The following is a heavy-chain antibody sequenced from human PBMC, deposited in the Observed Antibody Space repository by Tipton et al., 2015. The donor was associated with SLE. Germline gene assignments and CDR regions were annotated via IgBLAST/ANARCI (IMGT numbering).Heavy chain of an antibody. Sequence: TLSLTCTVSGGSISSGECYWSWIRRPPGKGLEWIGYIYNSENTYNNPSLKSRLTISVDTSRNQFSLKLSSVTAADTAVYYCARDPSDTSGFYTYSFDLWGQGTPVTVSS. CDR1: GGSISSGECY. CDR2: IYNSENT. V-gene: IGHV4-30-4*01. J-gene: IGHJ4*02. CDR3: ARDPSDTSGFYTYSFDL. D-gene: IGHD3-22*01.